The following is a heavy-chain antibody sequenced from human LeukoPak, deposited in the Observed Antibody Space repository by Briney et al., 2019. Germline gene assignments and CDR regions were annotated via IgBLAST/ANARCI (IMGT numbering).Heavy chain of an antibody. CDR2: IYHSGST. CDR3: ASKYCSSTSCYREGAFDI. V-gene: IGHV4-4*02. CDR1: GGSISSSNW. Sequence: SGTLSLTCAVSGGSISSSNWWSWVRQPPGKGLEWIGEIYHSGSTNYNPSLKSRVTISVDKSKNQFSLKLSSVTAADTAVYYCASKYCSSTSCYREGAFDIWGQGTMVTVSS. J-gene: IGHJ3*02. D-gene: IGHD2-2*02.